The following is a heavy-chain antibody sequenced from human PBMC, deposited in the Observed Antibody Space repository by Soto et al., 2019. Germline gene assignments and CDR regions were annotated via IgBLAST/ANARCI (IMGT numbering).Heavy chain of an antibody. V-gene: IGHV4-59*02. J-gene: IGHJ4*02. CDR3: ARGRDWGSYSY. D-gene: IGHD7-27*01. CDR2: IDYSGDT. CDR1: GGSVRNYY. Sequence: QVQLQESGPGLVKPSETLSLTCTVSGGSVRNYYLNWIRQPPGKGLEWIGYIDYSGDTNYDPSLMSRVTISINTSKNQFSLNLSSVTAADTAVYYCARGRDWGSYSYWGQGILVTVSS.